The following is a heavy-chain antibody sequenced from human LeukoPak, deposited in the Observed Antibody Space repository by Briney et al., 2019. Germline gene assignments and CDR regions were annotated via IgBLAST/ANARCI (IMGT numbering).Heavy chain of an antibody. Sequence: KPGGSLRLSCAASGFTFSSYAMSWVRQAPGKGLEWVSSISSSSSYIYYADSVKGRFTISRDNAKNSLYLQMNSLRAEDTAVYYCAREQTNPTRVSGWYGGENYFDYWGQGTLVTVSS. CDR1: GFTFSSYA. V-gene: IGHV3-21*01. J-gene: IGHJ4*02. CDR3: AREQTNPTRVSGWYGGENYFDY. D-gene: IGHD6-19*01. CDR2: ISSSSSYI.